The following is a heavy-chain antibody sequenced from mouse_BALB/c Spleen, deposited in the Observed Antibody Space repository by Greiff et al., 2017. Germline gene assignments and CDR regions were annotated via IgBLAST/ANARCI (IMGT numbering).Heavy chain of an antibody. D-gene: IGHD3-1*01. CDR3: ARGGSSGYVWFAY. CDR1: GFSLTGYG. J-gene: IGHJ3*01. V-gene: IGHV2-6-7*01. CDR2: IWGDGST. Sequence: VMLVESGPGLVAPSQSLSITCTVSGFSLTGYGVNWVRQPPGKGLEWLGMIWGDGSTDYNSALKSRLSISKDNSKSQVFLKMNSLQTDDTARYYCARGGSSGYVWFAYWGQGTLVTVSA.